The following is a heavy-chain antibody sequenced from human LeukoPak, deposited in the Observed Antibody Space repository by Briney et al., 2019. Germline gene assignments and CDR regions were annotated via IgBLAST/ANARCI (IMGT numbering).Heavy chain of an antibody. CDR2: IYYSGST. D-gene: IGHD3-10*01. CDR3: AGDGLRAFDI. CDR1: GGSISSYY. J-gene: IGHJ3*02. Sequence: SETLSLTCTVSGGSISSYYWSWIRQPPGKGLEWIGYIYYSGSTNYNPSLKSRVTISVDTSKNQFSLKLSSVTAADTAVYYCAGDGLRAFDIWGQGTMVTVSS. V-gene: IGHV4-59*01.